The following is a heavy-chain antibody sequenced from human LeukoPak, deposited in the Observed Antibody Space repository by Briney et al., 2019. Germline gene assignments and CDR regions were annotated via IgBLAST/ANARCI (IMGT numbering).Heavy chain of an antibody. CDR2: IYYSGST. CDR3: ARRQQLEWVLSES. D-gene: IGHD6-6*01. V-gene: IGHV4-39*01. J-gene: IGHJ5*02. CDR1: GGSISSSSYY. Sequence: PSETLSLTCTVSGGSISSSSYYWGWIRQPPGKGLEWIGSIYYSGSTYYNPSLKSRVTISVDTSKNQFSLKLSSVTAADTAVYYCARRQQLEWVLSESWGQGTLVTVSS.